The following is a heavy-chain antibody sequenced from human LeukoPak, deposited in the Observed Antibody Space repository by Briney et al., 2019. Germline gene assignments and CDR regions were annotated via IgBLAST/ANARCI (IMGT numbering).Heavy chain of an antibody. J-gene: IGHJ4*02. V-gene: IGHV4-34*01. CDR3: ARQNVWFGELLSALDY. D-gene: IGHD3-10*01. CDR1: GGSFSVYY. Sequence: PSQTLSLTCAVYGGSFSVYYWSCIRQPPRKGLWWSVEINHSGSTNYNPSHKIRVTISVDTSTNQFSLKLRSVTAADTAVYYCARQNVWFGELLSALDYWGQGTLVTVSS. CDR2: INHSGST.